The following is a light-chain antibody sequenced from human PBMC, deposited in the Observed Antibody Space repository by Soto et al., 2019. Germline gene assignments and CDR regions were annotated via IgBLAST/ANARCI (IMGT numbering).Light chain of an antibody. CDR2: AAS. CDR3: QQSYSTPFA. Sequence: DIQMTQSPSSLSASVGDRVTITCRTSQNIHSYLNWYQHKPGKAPTLLIYAASSLQSGVPSRFSGSGSGTDFTLTISSLQREDFASYYCQQSYSTPFAFGPGTKVDVE. J-gene: IGKJ3*01. V-gene: IGKV1-39*01. CDR1: QNIHSY.